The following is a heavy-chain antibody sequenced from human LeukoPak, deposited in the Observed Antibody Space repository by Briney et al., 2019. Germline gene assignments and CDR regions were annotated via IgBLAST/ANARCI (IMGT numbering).Heavy chain of an antibody. D-gene: IGHD2-2*01. CDR3: AKDLIIVVVPAAIPDY. Sequence: PGGSLRLSCAASGFTFSSYGMHWVRQAPGKELEWVAVISYDGSNKYYADSVKGRFTISRDNSKNTLYLQMNSLRAEDTAVYYCAKDLIIVVVPAAIPDYWGQGTLVTVSS. CDR1: GFTFSSYG. CDR2: ISYDGSNK. J-gene: IGHJ4*02. V-gene: IGHV3-30*18.